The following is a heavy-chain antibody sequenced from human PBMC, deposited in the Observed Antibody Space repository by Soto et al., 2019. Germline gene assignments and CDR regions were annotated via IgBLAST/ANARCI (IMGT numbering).Heavy chain of an antibody. CDR1: GYSFTSYW. D-gene: IGHD3-3*02. Sequence: PGESLKISCKGSGYSFTSYWIGWVRQMPGKGLEWMGIIYPGDSDTRYSPSFQGQVTISADKSISTAYLQWSSLKASDTAMYYCALHFWSGYYIKKYYYYGMDVWGQGTTVTVSS. CDR3: ALHFWSGYYIKKYYYYGMDV. J-gene: IGHJ6*02. V-gene: IGHV5-51*01. CDR2: IYPGDSDT.